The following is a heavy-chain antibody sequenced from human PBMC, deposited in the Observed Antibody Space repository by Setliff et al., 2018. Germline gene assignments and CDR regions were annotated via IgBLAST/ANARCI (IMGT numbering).Heavy chain of an antibody. CDR1: GGSISSSSYY. D-gene: IGHD3-22*01. CDR3: ARDLIPVTYYYDSSGYSGAFDI. V-gene: IGHV4-39*07. J-gene: IGHJ3*02. CDR2: IYYSGST. Sequence: SETLSLTCTVSGGSISSSSYYWGWIRQPPGKGLEWIGSIYYSGSTYYNTSLKSRVTISGDTSKNQFSLKLSSVTAADTAVYYCARDLIPVTYYYDSSGYSGAFDIWGQGTMVTVSS.